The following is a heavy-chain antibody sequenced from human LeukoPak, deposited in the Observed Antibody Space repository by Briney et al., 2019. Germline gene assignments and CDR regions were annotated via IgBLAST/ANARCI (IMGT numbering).Heavy chain of an antibody. CDR3: VRDFWDHGSGRFPYNY. CDR2: INGSGGRT. J-gene: IGHJ4*02. D-gene: IGHD3-10*01. Sequence: GGSLRLSCAASGFIFSSYAMSWVRQAPGKGLEWVSDINGSGGRTYYADSVKGRFTISRDNSKSTLLLQMNSLRAEDTAVYYCVRDFWDHGSGRFPYNYWGQGTLVTVSS. V-gene: IGHV3-23*01. CDR1: GFIFSSYA.